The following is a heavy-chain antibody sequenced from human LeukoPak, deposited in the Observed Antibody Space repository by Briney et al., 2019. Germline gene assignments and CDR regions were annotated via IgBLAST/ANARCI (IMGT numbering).Heavy chain of an antibody. D-gene: IGHD5-12*01. V-gene: IGHV4-30-2*01. Sequence: SQTLSLTCAVSGGSISSGGYSWSWIRQPPGKGLEWIGYIYHSGSTYYNPSLKSRVTISVDRSKNQFSLKLSSVTAADTAVYYCARAIGASGYDRGGIDYWGQGTLVTVSS. J-gene: IGHJ4*02. CDR2: IYHSGST. CDR3: ARAIGASGYDRGGIDY. CDR1: GGSISSGGYS.